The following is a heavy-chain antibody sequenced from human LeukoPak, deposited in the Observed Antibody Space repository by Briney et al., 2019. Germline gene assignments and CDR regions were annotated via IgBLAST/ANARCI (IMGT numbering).Heavy chain of an antibody. J-gene: IGHJ3*02. V-gene: IGHV4-4*02. CDR1: GGSISSNNW. CDR3: AKPNIVATMGAFDI. Sequence: PSGTLSLTCAVSGGSISSNNWWSWVRQPPGKGLEWIGEIYHSGNTNYNPSLKSRVTISVDKSNNQFSLKLTSVTAADTAVYYCAKPNIVATMGAFDIWGQGTVVTVSS. D-gene: IGHD5-12*01. CDR2: IYHSGNT.